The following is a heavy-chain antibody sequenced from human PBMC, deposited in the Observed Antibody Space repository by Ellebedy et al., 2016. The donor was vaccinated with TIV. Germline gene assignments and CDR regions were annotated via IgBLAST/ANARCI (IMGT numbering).Heavy chain of an antibody. V-gene: IGHV4-4*07. Sequence: SETLSLTCSVSGGSISSDYWSWIRQPAGKRLEWIGRIYSSGNTNHNPSLKSRVTMSVDMSKNHLSLRLSSVTAADTAVYFCARDMRIYYGSGSPEGYYKYYYAMDVWGQGTTVTVSS. CDR3: ARDMRIYYGSGSPEGYYKYYYAMDV. CDR2: IYSSGNT. J-gene: IGHJ6*02. D-gene: IGHD3-10*01. CDR1: GGSISSDY.